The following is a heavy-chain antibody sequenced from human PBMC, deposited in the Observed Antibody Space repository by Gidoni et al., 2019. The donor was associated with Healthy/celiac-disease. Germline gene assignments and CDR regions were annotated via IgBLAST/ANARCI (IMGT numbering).Heavy chain of an antibody. Sequence: EVQLVESGGGLVQQGRSLRLSCTASGFTFGDYAMSWVRQAPGKGLEWVGFIRSKAYGGTTEYAASVKGRFTISRDDSKSIAYLQMNSLKTEDTAVYYCTRDLAVTTDYYYGMDVWGQGTTVTVSS. CDR2: IRSKAYGGTT. CDR1: GFTFGDYA. J-gene: IGHJ6*02. D-gene: IGHD4-4*01. V-gene: IGHV3-49*04. CDR3: TRDLAVTTDYYYGMDV.